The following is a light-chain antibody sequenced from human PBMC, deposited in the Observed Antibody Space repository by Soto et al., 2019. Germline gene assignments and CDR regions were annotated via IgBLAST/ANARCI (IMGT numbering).Light chain of an antibody. CDR2: AAS. CDR3: QQSYSSPFT. CDR1: QSISSY. V-gene: IGKV1-39*01. J-gene: IGKJ3*01. Sequence: DIQMTQSPSSLSASVGDRVTITCRASQSISSYLNWYQQKPGKAPNLLIYAASSLQSGVPSKFSGNGSGTDFTLTISSLQPEDFATYYCQQSYSSPFTFGPGTKVDIK.